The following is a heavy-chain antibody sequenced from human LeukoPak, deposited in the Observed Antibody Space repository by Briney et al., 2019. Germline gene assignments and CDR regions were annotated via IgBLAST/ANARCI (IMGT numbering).Heavy chain of an antibody. D-gene: IGHD2-2*01. CDR2: ISSSSSYI. CDR1: GFTFSSYS. Sequence: GGSLRLSCAASGFTFSSYSMNWVRQAPGKGLEWVSSISSSSSYIYYADSVKGRFTISRDNAKNSLYLQMNSLRAEDTAVYYCAKTPAANDYYYFDYWGQGTLVTVSS. V-gene: IGHV3-21*01. CDR3: AKTPAANDYYYFDY. J-gene: IGHJ4*02.